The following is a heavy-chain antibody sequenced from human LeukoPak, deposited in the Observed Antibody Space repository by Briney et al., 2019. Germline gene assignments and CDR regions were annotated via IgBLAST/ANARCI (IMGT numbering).Heavy chain of an antibody. D-gene: IGHD1-26*01. J-gene: IGHJ4*02. Sequence: GGSLRLSCAASGFTVSSNYMSWVRQAPGKGLEWVSAISGSGGRIYYGASVKGRFTISRDNSKNTLNLQMNSLRAEDTAVYYCATSKYSGSYWGQGTLVTVSS. CDR2: ISGSGGRI. CDR3: ATSKYSGSY. CDR1: GFTVSSNY. V-gene: IGHV3-23*01.